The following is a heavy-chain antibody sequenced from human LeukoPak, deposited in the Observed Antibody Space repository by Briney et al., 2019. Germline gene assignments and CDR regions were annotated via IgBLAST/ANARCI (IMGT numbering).Heavy chain of an antibody. V-gene: IGHV3-30*02. J-gene: IGHJ4*02. CDR2: IRYDGSNK. CDR3: AKCPCITMVRAYFDY. Sequence: GGSLRLSCAASGFTFSSYGMHWVRQAPGKGLEWVAFIRYDGSNKYYADSVKGRFTISRDNSKNTLYLQMNSLRAEDTAVYYCAKCPCITMVRAYFDYWGQGTLVTVSS. D-gene: IGHD3-10*01. CDR1: GFTFSSYG.